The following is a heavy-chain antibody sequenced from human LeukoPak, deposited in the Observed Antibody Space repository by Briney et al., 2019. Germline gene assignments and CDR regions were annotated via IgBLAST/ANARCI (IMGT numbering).Heavy chain of an antibody. Sequence: SETLSLTCTVSGYSIRTDYYWGWIRQPPGKGPQWIGTINKSGNTYYNPSLKSRVTISVDTSKNQFSLKLSSVTAADTAVYYCARVTYLTMIVVVISYFDYWGQGTLVTVSS. CDR2: INKSGNT. CDR1: GYSIRTDYY. V-gene: IGHV4-38-2*02. CDR3: ARVTYLTMIVVVISYFDY. J-gene: IGHJ4*02. D-gene: IGHD3-22*01.